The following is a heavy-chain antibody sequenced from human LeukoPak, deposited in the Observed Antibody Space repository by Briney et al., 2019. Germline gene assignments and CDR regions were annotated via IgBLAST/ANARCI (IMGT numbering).Heavy chain of an antibody. CDR2: ISSGCDSI. J-gene: IGHJ4*02. D-gene: IGHD2-15*01. V-gene: IGHV3-48*02. Sequence: GGSLRLSCAASGFTFSTYGINWVRQAPGKGLEWVSYISSGCDSIHYADSLKGRFTVSRDNAKNSLFLQMNSLRDEDTAVYYCARAEALLPYLYWGQGTLVTVSS. CDR3: ARAEALLPYLY. CDR1: GFTFSTYG.